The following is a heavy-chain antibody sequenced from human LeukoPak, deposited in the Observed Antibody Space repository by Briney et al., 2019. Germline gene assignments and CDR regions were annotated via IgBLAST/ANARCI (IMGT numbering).Heavy chain of an antibody. Sequence: GGSLRLSCAASGFTFSGSAMHWVRQASGKGLEWVGRIRSKANSYATAYAASVKGRFTISRDDSKNTAYLQMNSLKTEDTAVYYCSLAAAGSNFEWDDAFDIWGQGTMVTVSS. CDR3: SLAAAGSNFEWDDAFDI. CDR1: GFTFSGSA. CDR2: IRSKANSYAT. D-gene: IGHD6-13*01. J-gene: IGHJ3*02. V-gene: IGHV3-73*01.